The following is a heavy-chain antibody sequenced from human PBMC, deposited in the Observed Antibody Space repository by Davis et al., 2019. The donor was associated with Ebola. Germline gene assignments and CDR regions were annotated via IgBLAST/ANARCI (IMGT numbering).Heavy chain of an antibody. CDR1: GFTFDDYA. CDR3: AKDKGPPVRITMIVVVTWEMDV. D-gene: IGHD3-22*01. J-gene: IGHJ6*04. CDR2: ISWNSGSI. V-gene: IGHV3-9*01. Sequence: GGSLRLSCAASGFTFDDYAMHWVRQAPGKGLEWVSGISWNSGSIGYADSVKGRFTISRDNAKNSLYLQMNSLRAEDTALYYCAKDKGPPVRITMIVVVTWEMDVWGKGTTVTVSS.